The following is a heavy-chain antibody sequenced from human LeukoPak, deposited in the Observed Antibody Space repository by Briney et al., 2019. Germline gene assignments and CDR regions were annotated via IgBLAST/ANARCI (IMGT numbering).Heavy chain of an antibody. D-gene: IGHD6-6*01. CDR2: ISSSGSTI. CDR1: GFTFSSYE. CDR3: ARGDSSSDYYYYMDV. V-gene: IGHV3-48*03. J-gene: IGHJ6*03. Sequence: GGSLRLSCAAPGFTFSSYEMNWVRQAPGKGLEWVSYISSSGSTIYYADSVKGRFTISRDNAKNSLYLQMNSLRAEDTAVYYCARGDSSSDYYYYMDVWGKGTTVTVSS.